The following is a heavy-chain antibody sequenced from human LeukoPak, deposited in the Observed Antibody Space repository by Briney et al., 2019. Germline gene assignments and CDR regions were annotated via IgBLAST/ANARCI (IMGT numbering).Heavy chain of an antibody. Sequence: PGGSLRLSCAASGFTFSSYAMSWVRQAPGKGLEWVSAISGSGGSTYYADSVKGRFTISRDNSKNTLYLQMNSLRAEDTAVYYCAPTGSMVRGVTTYWGQGTLVTVSS. V-gene: IGHV3-23*01. CDR2: ISGSGGST. CDR1: GFTFSSYA. D-gene: IGHD3-10*01. J-gene: IGHJ4*02. CDR3: APTGSMVRGVTTY.